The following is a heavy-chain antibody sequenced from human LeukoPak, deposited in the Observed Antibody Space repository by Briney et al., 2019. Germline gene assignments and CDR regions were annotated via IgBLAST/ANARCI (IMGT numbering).Heavy chain of an antibody. V-gene: IGHV1-18*01. D-gene: IGHD3-3*01. Sequence: GASVKVSCKASGYTFTSYGISWVRQAPGQGLEWMGWISAYNGNTNYAQKLQGRVTMTTDTSTSTAYMELRSLRSDDTAVYYCAREDVTIFGVADSRNWFDPWGQGTLVTVSS. CDR3: AREDVTIFGVADSRNWFDP. J-gene: IGHJ5*02. CDR2: ISAYNGNT. CDR1: GYTFTSYG.